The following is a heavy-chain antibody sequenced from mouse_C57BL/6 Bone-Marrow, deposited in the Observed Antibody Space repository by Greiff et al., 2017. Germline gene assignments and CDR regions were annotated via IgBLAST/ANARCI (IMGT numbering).Heavy chain of an antibody. D-gene: IGHD1-1*01. CDR3: RYYYGSSYDAMDY. V-gene: IGHV1-82*01. J-gene: IGHJ4*01. Sequence: QVQLKQSGPELVKPGASVKISCKASGYAFSSSWMNWVKQRPGKGLEWIGRIYPGDGDTNYNGKFKGKATLTADKSSSTAYMQLSSLTSEDSAVYFCRYYYGSSYDAMDYWGQGTSVTVSS. CDR1: GYAFSSSW. CDR2: IYPGDGDT.